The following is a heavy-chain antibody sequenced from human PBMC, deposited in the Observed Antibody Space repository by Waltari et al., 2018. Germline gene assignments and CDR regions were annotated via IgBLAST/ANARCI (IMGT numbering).Heavy chain of an antibody. D-gene: IGHD1-26*01. J-gene: IGHJ4*02. V-gene: IGHV1-24*01. CDR3: ATHPSAGYSGSYYGDY. Sequence: QVQLVQSGAEVKKPGASVKVSCKVSGYTLTELSMHWVRQAPGNGLEWMGGLDPEDGETIYEQKFKGRVTMTEDTATDTTYMELSSRRSEDTAVYYCATHPSAGYSGSYYGDYWGQGTLVTVSS. CDR1: GYTLTELS. CDR2: LDPEDGET.